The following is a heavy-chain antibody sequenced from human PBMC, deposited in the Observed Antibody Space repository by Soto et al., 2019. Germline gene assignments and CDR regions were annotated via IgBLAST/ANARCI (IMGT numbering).Heavy chain of an antibody. CDR3: AKGHVRGAPKVPYFDD. D-gene: IGHD3-10*01. Sequence: GGSLRLSCAASGFTFSSYAMSWVRQAPGKGLEWVSVISGSGGSTYYADSVKGRFTISRDNSKNTLYLQMNSLRVEDTDVYYCAKGHVRGAPKVPYFDDWGQGTRVTVSS. CDR1: GFTFSSYA. CDR2: ISGSGGST. J-gene: IGHJ4*02. V-gene: IGHV3-23*01.